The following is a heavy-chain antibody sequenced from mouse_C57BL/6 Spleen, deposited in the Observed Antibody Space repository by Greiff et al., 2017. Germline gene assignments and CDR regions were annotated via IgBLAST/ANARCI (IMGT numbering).Heavy chain of an antibody. CDR1: GYTFNSYW. J-gene: IGHJ1*03. V-gene: IGHV1-55*01. CDR3: ARGNGYYGYFDV. D-gene: IGHD2-2*01. Sequence: QVQLQQPGAELVKPGASVKMSCKASGYTFNSYWITWVKQRPGQGLEWIGDIYPGSGSTNYNEKFKSKATLTVDTSSSTAYMQLSSLTSEDAAVYYGARGNGYYGYFDVWGTGTTVTGSS. CDR2: IYPGSGST.